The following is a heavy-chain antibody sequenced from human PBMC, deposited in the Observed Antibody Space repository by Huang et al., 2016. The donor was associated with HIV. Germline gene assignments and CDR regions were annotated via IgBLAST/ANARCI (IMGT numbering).Heavy chain of an antibody. CDR1: GSTFSSYA. J-gene: IGHJ2*01. Sequence: EVQLLESGGGLVQPGGSLRLSCTVSGSTFSSYAMNWVCQAPGRGLEWVSARSGMGDGTYYADSMKGRFTISRDNSKDTVYLQMNSLRVDDTAVYYCVKAWRWLHRRDWYFDLWGRGTLVTVSS. CDR3: VKAWRWLHRRDWYFDL. CDR2: RSGMGDGT. V-gene: IGHV3-23*01. D-gene: IGHD5-12*01.